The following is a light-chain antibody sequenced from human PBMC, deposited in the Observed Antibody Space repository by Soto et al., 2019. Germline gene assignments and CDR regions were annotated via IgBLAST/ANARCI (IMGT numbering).Light chain of an antibody. CDR1: QSVSSAY. J-gene: IGKJ1*01. CDR2: AAS. Sequence: EIVLTQSPGTLSLSPGERATLSCRASQSVSSAYLAWYQHKPGQPPTLLIYAASSRVTGIPDRFSGSGSGTTVTLPISSLQPEDFAVYYCQQYGSSSPWTFGQGTKVEIK. CDR3: QQYGSSSPWT. V-gene: IGKV3-20*01.